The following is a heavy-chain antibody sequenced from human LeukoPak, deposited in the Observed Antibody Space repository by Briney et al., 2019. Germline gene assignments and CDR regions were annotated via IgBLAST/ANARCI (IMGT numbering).Heavy chain of an antibody. CDR2: ISGNGAKT. J-gene: IGHJ4*02. CDR1: GFILSDYA. CDR3: ARGRGGSYDS. D-gene: IGHD1-26*01. Sequence: GGSLRLSCAASGFILSDYAIHWVRQGPGKGLEYVSAISGNGAKTFYAEPVKGRFTISRDNSDNTVDLQMDSLRVEDMGVYYCARGRGGSYDSWGRGILVTVSS. V-gene: IGHV3-64*02.